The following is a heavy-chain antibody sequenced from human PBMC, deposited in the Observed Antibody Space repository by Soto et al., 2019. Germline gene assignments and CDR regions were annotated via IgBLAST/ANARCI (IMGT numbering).Heavy chain of an antibody. CDR1: GDSISIVY. Sequence: QVQLQKSGPGLVKPSETLSLTGTVSGDSISIVYWSWIRQPAGKGLESMGRVSASARTDYDPSLQSRVNRSLDTAKNQFSLQLTSVCAADTAVYFCATGLGRYLDLWGRGTLVIVSS. D-gene: IGHD7-27*01. CDR2: VSASART. J-gene: IGHJ2*01. V-gene: IGHV4-4*07. CDR3: ATGLGRYLDL.